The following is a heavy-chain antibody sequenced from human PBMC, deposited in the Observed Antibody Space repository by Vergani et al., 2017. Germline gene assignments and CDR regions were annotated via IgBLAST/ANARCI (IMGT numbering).Heavy chain of an antibody. D-gene: IGHD6-19*01. CDR1: GGTFSSYA. CDR3: ARCAMAGNLREDGFDI. Sequence: QVQLVQSGAEVKKPGASVKVSCKASGGTFSSYAISWVRQAPGQGPEWLGGIIPIFGTTNYAQKFQGRVTITADEATSTAHVELSSLRSEDTAVYYCARCAMAGNLREDGFDIWGQGTMVTVSS. V-gene: IGHV1-69*12. J-gene: IGHJ3*02. CDR2: IIPIFGTT.